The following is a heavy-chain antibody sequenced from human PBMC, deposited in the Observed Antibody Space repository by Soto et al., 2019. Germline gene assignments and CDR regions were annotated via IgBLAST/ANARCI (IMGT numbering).Heavy chain of an antibody. D-gene: IGHD3-16*01. CDR1: EGSFTSLI. CDR3: ARGCYYDNNWVKLRHYGLDV. CDR2: IIPVLGVE. V-gene: IGHV1-69*02. J-gene: IGHJ6*02. Sequence: AVKVYCKASEGSFTSLIITWVRQSPGQRLEWMGRIIPVLGVEYYAQKFQGRVTITADKSTTTAYMVLTSLTSEDTAVYYCARGCYYDNNWVKLRHYGLDVWGQGTSVTVSS.